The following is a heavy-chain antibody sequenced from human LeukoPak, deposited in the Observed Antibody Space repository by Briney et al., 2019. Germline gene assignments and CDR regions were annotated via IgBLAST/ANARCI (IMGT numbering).Heavy chain of an antibody. CDR1: GYTFTGYY. J-gene: IGHJ3*02. CDR2: ISAYNGNT. Sequence: ASVKVSCKASGYTFTGYYMHWVRQAPGQGLEWMGWISAYNGNTNYAQKLQGRVTMTTDTSTSTAYMELRSLRSDDTAVYYCARDRPVRYDSSGYSAFDIWGQGTMVTVSS. CDR3: ARDRPVRYDSSGYSAFDI. D-gene: IGHD3-22*01. V-gene: IGHV1-18*04.